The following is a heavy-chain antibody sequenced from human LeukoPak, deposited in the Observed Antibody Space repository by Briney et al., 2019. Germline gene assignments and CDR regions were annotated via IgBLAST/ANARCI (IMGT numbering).Heavy chain of an antibody. CDR2: IYYSGST. D-gene: IGHD1-26*01. V-gene: IGHV4-39*01. J-gene: IGHJ4*02. CDR3: ARHWSIVGATSWYFDY. Sequence: SETLSLTCTVSGGSISSSSYYWGWIRQPPGKGLEWIGSIYYSGSTYYNPSLKSRVTISVDTSKNQFSLKLSSVTAADTAVYYCARHWSIVGATSWYFDYWGQGTPVTVSS. CDR1: GGSISSSSYY.